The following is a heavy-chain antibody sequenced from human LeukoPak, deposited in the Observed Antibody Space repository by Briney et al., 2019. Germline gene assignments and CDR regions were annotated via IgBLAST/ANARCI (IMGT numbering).Heavy chain of an antibody. V-gene: IGHV3-74*01. Sequence: GGSLRLSCAASGFTFSAYWMHWVRQSPGRGLVWVARINGDGITTSYADSGKGRFTISRDKAKNTLYLQMNSLRAVDTAVFYCPRAGVGFDYWGQGTVVTVSS. CDR2: INGDGITT. J-gene: IGHJ4*02. D-gene: IGHD1-26*01. CDR3: PRAGVGFDY. CDR1: GFTFSAYW.